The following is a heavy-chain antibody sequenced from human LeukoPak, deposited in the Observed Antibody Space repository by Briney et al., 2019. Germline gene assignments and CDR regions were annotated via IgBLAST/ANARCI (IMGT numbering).Heavy chain of an antibody. CDR1: GYTLTELS. CDR2: FDPEDGET. D-gene: IGHD3-3*01. V-gene: IGHV1-24*01. Sequence: ASVKVSCKVSGYTLTELSMHWVRQAPGKGLEWMGGFDPEDGETIYAQKFQGRVTMTEDTSTDTAYMELSSLRSEDTAVYYCATSNNFWSGYVHAFDIWGQGTMVTVSS. CDR3: ATSNNFWSGYVHAFDI. J-gene: IGHJ3*02.